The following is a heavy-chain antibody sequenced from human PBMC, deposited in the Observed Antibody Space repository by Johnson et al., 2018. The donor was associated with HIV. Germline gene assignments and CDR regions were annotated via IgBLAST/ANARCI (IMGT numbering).Heavy chain of an antibody. D-gene: IGHD6-6*01. CDR3: ARGSSGSFDL. CDR2: ISYDGSNQ. CDR1: GFTFSNYA. V-gene: IGHV3-30*14. Sequence: QVQLVESGGGVVQPGRSLRLSCTASGFTFSNYAIHWVRQAPGKGLEWVTVISYDGSNQYYADSVKGRFTISRDSSQNAVYLQMSSLRAEDTALYYCARGSSGSFDLWGRGTMVTVSS. J-gene: IGHJ3*01.